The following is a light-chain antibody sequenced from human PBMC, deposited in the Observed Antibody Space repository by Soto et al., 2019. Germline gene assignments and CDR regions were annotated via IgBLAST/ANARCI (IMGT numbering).Light chain of an antibody. Sequence: QSVLTQPASVSGSPGQPITISCTGTTSDVGTYNHVSWYQHHPGKAPRLMIYDVNKRPSGVSNRFSGSKSGNTASLTISGLQAEDEADYYCCSYAGSRVYVFGGGTKVTVL. V-gene: IGLV2-23*02. CDR2: DVN. CDR1: TSDVGTYNH. J-gene: IGLJ1*01. CDR3: CSYAGSRVYV.